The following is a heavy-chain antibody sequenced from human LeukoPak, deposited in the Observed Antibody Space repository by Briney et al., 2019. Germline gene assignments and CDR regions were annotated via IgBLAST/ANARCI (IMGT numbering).Heavy chain of an antibody. CDR3: ARGEYSGSYYWY. CDR2: IYYSGST. CDR1: GGSISSYY. V-gene: IGHV4-59*12. D-gene: IGHD1-26*01. Sequence: SETLSLTCTVSGGSISSYYWSWIRQPPGKGLEWIGYIYYSGSTNYNPSLKSRVTISVDTSKNQFSLKLSSVTAADTAVYYCARGEYSGSYYWYWGQGTLVTVSS. J-gene: IGHJ4*02.